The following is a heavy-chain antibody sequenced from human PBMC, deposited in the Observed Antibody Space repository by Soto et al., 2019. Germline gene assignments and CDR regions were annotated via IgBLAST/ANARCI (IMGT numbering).Heavy chain of an antibody. Sequence: PSETLSLTCTVSGGSISRGGYYWSWIRQHPGKGLEWIGSIYYIGSTYYDPSLESRVIISVDTSKNQFSLKLSSVTAADTAVYFCASYILNGPYYFDYWGQGALVTVSS. J-gene: IGHJ4*02. CDR1: GGSISRGGYY. CDR3: ASYILNGPYYFDY. V-gene: IGHV4-39*01. CDR2: IYYIGST. D-gene: IGHD2-8*01.